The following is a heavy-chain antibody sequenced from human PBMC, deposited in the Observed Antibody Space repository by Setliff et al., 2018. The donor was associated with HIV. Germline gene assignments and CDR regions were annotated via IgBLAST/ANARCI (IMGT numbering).Heavy chain of an antibody. V-gene: IGHV1-8*02. CDR1: GYNFINND. D-gene: IGHD3-10*01. CDR2: MNPNSGNS. J-gene: IGHJ5*02. Sequence: ASVKVSCKASGYNFINNDINWVRQATGQGLEWMGWMNPNSGNSGYAQKFQGRVTMTRSTSFSTAYMELSNLTSEDTAIYYCARKHKVSLGRGIVVLWGFDPWGQGTLVAVSS. CDR3: ARKHKVSLGRGIVVLWGFDP.